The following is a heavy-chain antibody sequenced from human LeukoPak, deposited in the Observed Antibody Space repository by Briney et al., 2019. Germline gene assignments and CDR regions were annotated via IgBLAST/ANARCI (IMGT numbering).Heavy chain of an antibody. J-gene: IGHJ4*02. CDR1: GFTLSSHA. Sequence: PGGSLRLSCAASGFTLSSHAMNWVRQAPGRGLEWVSTISGSGGDTLYADSVKGRFTISRDDSKNTVYLQMDSLRVEDPAIYYCVRRGGSDGWGDFDYWGQATLVTVSS. V-gene: IGHV3-23*01. CDR2: ISGSGGDT. CDR3: VRRGGSDGWGDFDY. D-gene: IGHD3-10*01.